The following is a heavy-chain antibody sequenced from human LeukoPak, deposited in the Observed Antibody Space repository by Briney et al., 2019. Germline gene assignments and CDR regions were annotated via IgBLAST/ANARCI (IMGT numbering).Heavy chain of an antibody. V-gene: IGHV1-69*13. J-gene: IGHJ4*02. CDR3: ARDQSWRYCSGGSCSWRFDY. Sequence: ASVKVSCKASGGTFSSYAISWVRQAPGQGLEWMGGIIPIFGTANYAQKFQGRVTITADESTSTAYMELSSLRSDDTAVYYCARDQSWRYCSGGSCSWRFDYWGQGTLVTVSS. CDR2: IIPIFGTA. D-gene: IGHD2-15*01. CDR1: GGTFSSYA.